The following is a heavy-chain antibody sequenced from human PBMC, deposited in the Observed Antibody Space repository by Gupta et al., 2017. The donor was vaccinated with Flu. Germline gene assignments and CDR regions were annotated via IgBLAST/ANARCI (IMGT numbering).Heavy chain of an antibody. V-gene: IGHV3-30*18. J-gene: IGHJ4*02. D-gene: IGHD3-10*01. CDR1: GFSFSSYA. CDR2: ISYDRGNE. Sequence: QVQLVESGGGVVQPGRSLRLSCAASGFSFSSYAMHWVRQAPGKGLEWVALISYDRGNEYYTESVKGRFTISRDNSKNTLYLQLYNLRAEDTAMYYCAKDSSYGSGTYQIEDWGQGTLVTVFS. CDR3: AKDSSYGSGTYQIED.